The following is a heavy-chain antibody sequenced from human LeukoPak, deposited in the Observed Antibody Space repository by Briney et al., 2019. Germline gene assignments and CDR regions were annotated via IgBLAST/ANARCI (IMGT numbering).Heavy chain of an antibody. J-gene: IGHJ4*02. CDR2: ISWNSGSI. CDR1: GFTFDDYA. V-gene: IGHV3-9*01. D-gene: IGHD5-18*01. CDR3: AKDIGYSYGYYCFDY. Sequence: GGSLRLSCAASGFTFDDYAMHWVRQAPGKGLEWVSGISWNSGSIGYVDSVKGRFTISRDNAKNSLYLQMNSLRAEDTALYYCAKDIGYSYGYYCFDYWGQGTLVTVSS.